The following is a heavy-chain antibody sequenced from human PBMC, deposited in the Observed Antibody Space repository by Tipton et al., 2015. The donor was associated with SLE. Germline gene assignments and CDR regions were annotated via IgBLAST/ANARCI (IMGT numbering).Heavy chain of an antibody. V-gene: IGHV4-61*02. Sequence: TLSLTCTVSGGSITSDPYHWSWIRQAAGKGLEWIGRFDSGGSFDTGGSTRYNPFLQSRVTMSMDTSKKQFSLVLSSVTAADTAVYYCATYAAGRGGRGYWGQGTLVTVSS. CDR3: ATYAAGRGGRGY. D-gene: IGHD4-23*01. J-gene: IGHJ4*02. CDR2: FDSGGSFDTGGST. CDR1: GGSITSDPYH.